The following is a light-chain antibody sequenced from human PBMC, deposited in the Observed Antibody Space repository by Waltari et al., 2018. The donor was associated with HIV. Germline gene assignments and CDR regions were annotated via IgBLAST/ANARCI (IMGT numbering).Light chain of an antibody. J-gene: IGKJ3*01. CDR3: QLYQGSVFT. V-gene: IGKV3-20*01. CDR2: AAS. Sequence: EIVLTQSPGSLSLSLGERASLSCRASQSVSSSYFAWYQQKPGQAPRLLIYAASTRAADTPDRFSGSGSGTDFTLTISRLEPEDFAVHYCQLYQGSVFTFGPGTKVHIK. CDR1: QSVSSSY.